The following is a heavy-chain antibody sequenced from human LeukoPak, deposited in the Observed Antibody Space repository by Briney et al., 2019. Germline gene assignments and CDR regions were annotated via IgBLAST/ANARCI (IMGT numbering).Heavy chain of an antibody. CDR3: ATDWPVIAVAGTDY. CDR2: FDPEDGET. J-gene: IGHJ4*02. Sequence: ASVKVSCKVSGYTLTELSMHWVRQAPGKGLEWMGGFDPEDGETIYAQKFQGRVTMSEDTSTDTAYMELSSLRSEDTAVYYCATDWPVIAVAGTDYWGQGTLVTVSS. V-gene: IGHV1-24*01. D-gene: IGHD6-19*01. CDR1: GYTLTELS.